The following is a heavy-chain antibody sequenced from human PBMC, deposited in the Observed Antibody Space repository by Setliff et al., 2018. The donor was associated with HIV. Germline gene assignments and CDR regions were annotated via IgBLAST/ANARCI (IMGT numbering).Heavy chain of an antibody. D-gene: IGHD6-13*01. Sequence: SETLSLTCTVSGGSISSHYWSWIRQPPGKGLEWIGYIYYSGSTNYNPSLKSRLTISVDTSTNQFSLRLTSVTAADTGVYYCARHRDPPGTSWIFYYYYMDLWGGGTTVTVSS. CDR2: IYYSGST. CDR3: ARHRDPPGTSWIFYYYYMDL. CDR1: GGSISSHY. V-gene: IGHV4-59*08. J-gene: IGHJ6*03.